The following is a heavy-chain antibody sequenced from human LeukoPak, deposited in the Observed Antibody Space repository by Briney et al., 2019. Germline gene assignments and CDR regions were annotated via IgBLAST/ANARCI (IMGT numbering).Heavy chain of an antibody. D-gene: IGHD6-19*01. V-gene: IGHV3-30*01. CDR1: GFTFSSYN. J-gene: IGHJ4*02. CDR3: AREETSGWLNDY. Sequence: GRSLRLSCAASGFTFSSYNIHWVRQAPGKGLERVAVMSYDGRNTYYADSVKGRFTISRDNSKNTVYLEMNSLRVEDTAVFYCAREETSGWLNDYWGQGRLVTVSS. CDR2: MSYDGRNT.